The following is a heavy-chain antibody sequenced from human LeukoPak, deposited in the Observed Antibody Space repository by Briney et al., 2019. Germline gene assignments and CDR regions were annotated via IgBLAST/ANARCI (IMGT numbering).Heavy chain of an antibody. Sequence: ASVKVSCKASGGTFSSYAISWVRQAPGQGLEWMGGVIPIFGTANYAQKFQGRVTITADKSTSTAYMELSSLRSEDTAVYYCEGITMVRGVTADYWGQGTLVTVSS. V-gene: IGHV1-69*06. CDR3: EGITMVRGVTADY. J-gene: IGHJ4*02. D-gene: IGHD3-10*01. CDR2: VIPIFGTA. CDR1: GGTFSSYA.